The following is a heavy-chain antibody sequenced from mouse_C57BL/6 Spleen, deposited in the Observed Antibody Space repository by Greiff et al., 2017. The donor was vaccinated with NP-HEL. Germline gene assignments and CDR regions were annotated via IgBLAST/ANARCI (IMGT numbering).Heavy chain of an antibody. Sequence: VQLVESGPELVKPGASVKISCKASGYAFSSSWMNWVKQRPGKGLEWIGRIYPGDGDTNYNGKFKGKATLTADKSSSTAYMQLSSLTSEDSAVYFCARGYYYGSSYGWYFDVWGTGTTVTVSS. J-gene: IGHJ1*03. CDR2: IYPGDGDT. D-gene: IGHD1-1*01. CDR3: ARGYYYGSSYGWYFDV. CDR1: GYAFSSSW. V-gene: IGHV1-82*01.